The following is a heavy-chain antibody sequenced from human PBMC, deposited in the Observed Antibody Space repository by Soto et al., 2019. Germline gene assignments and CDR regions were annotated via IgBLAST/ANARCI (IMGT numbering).Heavy chain of an antibody. V-gene: IGHV4-34*01. CDR1: GGSFSGYY. D-gene: IGHD1-26*01. CDR2: INHSGST. J-gene: IGHJ4*02. Sequence: SETLSLTCAVYGGSFSGYYWTWIRQPPGTGLEWIGEINHSGSTNYNPSLKSRVTISVDTSKNQFSLKLTSVTAADTAVYYCATREPNSRTYFGVFDYWGQGTQVTVSS. CDR3: ATREPNSRTYFGVFDY.